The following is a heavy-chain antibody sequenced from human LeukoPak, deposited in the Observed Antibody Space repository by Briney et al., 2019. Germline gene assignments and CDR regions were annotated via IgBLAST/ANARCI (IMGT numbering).Heavy chain of an antibody. J-gene: IGHJ4*02. V-gene: IGHV3-7*01. Sequence: GGSLRLSCAASGFTVTGNYMSWVRQAPGKGLEWVASIKQDGSERYYVDSVKGRFTISRDNVKNSLYLQMNSLRAEDTAVYYCASAGTSYGDQFFDYWGQGTLVTVSS. D-gene: IGHD4-17*01. CDR2: IKQDGSER. CDR3: ASAGTSYGDQFFDY. CDR1: GFTVTGNY.